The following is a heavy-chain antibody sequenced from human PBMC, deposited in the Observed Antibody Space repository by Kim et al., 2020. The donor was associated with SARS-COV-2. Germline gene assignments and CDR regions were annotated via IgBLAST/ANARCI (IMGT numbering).Heavy chain of an antibody. J-gene: IGHJ6*02. Sequence: GGSLRLSCAASGFTFSSYAMHWVRQAPGKGLEWVAVISYDGSNKYYADSVKGRFTISRDNSKNTLYLQMNSLRAEDTAVYYCAREGRKWWFYGMDVWGQGTTVTVSS. CDR3: AREGRKWWFYGMDV. CDR2: ISYDGSNK. CDR1: GFTFSSYA. V-gene: IGHV3-30*04. D-gene: IGHD2-15*01.